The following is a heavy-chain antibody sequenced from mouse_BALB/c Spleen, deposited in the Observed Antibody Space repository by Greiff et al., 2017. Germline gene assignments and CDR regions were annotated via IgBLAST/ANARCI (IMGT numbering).Heavy chain of an antibody. D-gene: IGHD3-2*01. CDR2: ISSGGSYT. Sequence: EVHLVESGGGLVKPGGSLKLSCAASGFTFSSYAMSWVRQSPEKRLEWVAEISSGGSYTYYPDTVTGRFTISRDNAKNTLYLEMSSLRSEDTAMYYCARKGETARAPGYFDVWGAGTTVTVSS. CDR1: GFTFSSYA. J-gene: IGHJ1*01. V-gene: IGHV5-9-4*01. CDR3: ARKGETARAPGYFDV.